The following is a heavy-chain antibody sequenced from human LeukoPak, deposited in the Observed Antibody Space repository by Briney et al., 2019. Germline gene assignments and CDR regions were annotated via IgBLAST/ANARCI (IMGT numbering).Heavy chain of an antibody. CDR3: ARDSAPGGYCSGGSCPFDY. Sequence: SETLSLTCSLSGDSISSYYWNWIRQPPGKGLEWIGYIYYSGSTNYNPSLKSRVTISVDTSKNQFSLRLRSLTAADTAVYYCARDSAPGGYCSGGSCPFDYWGQGTLVTVSS. CDR1: GDSISSYY. CDR2: IYYSGST. V-gene: IGHV4-59*01. D-gene: IGHD2-15*01. J-gene: IGHJ4*02.